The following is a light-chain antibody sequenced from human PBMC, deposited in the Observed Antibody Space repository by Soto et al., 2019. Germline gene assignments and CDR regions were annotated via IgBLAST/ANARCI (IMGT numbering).Light chain of an antibody. V-gene: IGKV1-5*03. Sequence: DSQRSQSPSTLSASVGDRVAITCRASDNIVHWVAWYQQKPGKAPKLLIYKAANLADEVPSRFAGSGSGTDFTLTITRLQPDDFATYYCQHYNSFSRTFGQGTKVDIK. CDR3: QHYNSFSRT. J-gene: IGKJ1*01. CDR1: DNIVHW. CDR2: KAA.